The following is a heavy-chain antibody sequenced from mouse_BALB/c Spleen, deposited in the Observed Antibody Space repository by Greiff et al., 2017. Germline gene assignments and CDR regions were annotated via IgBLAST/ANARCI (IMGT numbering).Heavy chain of an antibody. CDR2: ISSGGST. V-gene: IGHV5-6-5*01. Sequence: EVQVVESGGGLVKPGGSLKLSCAASGFTFSSYAMSWVRQTPEKRLEWVASISSGGSTYYPDSVKGRFTISRDNARNILYLQMSSLRSEDTAMYYCARGPMSTTAWFAYWGQGTLVTVSA. J-gene: IGHJ3*01. CDR1: GFTFSSYA. CDR3: ARGPMSTTAWFAY. D-gene: IGHD2-4*01.